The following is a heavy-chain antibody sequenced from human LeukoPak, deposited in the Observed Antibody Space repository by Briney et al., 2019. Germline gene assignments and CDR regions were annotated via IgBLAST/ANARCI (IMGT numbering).Heavy chain of an antibody. CDR2: INHSGST. V-gene: IGHV4-34*01. CDR1: GGSFSGYY. D-gene: IGHD3-10*01. Sequence: SETLSLTCAVYGGSFSGYYWSWIRRPPGKGLEWIGEINHSGSTNYNPSLKSRVTISVDTSKNQFSLKLSSVTAADTAVYYCARGIYYGSGSYVEAFDYWGQGTLVTVSS. J-gene: IGHJ4*02. CDR3: ARGIYYGSGSYVEAFDY.